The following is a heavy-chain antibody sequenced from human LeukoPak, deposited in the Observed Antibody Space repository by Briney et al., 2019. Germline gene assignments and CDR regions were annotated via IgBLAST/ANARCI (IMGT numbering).Heavy chain of an antibody. Sequence: GGSLRLSCAASGFTFDDYAMHWVRQAPGKGLEWVSGISWNSGSIGYADSVKGRFTISRDNARNSLYLQMNSLRAEDTALYYCAKAPRYCSGGSCYLFDYWGQGTLVTVSA. CDR1: GFTFDDYA. J-gene: IGHJ4*02. CDR2: ISWNSGSI. V-gene: IGHV3-9*01. CDR3: AKAPRYCSGGSCYLFDY. D-gene: IGHD2-15*01.